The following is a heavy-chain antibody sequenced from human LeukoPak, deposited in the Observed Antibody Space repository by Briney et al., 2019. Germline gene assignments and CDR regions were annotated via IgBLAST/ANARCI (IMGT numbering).Heavy chain of an antibody. D-gene: IGHD6-19*01. Sequence: GGSLRLSCAASGFTFSSYSMNWVRQAPGKGLEWVSSISSSSSYIYYADSVKDRFTISRDNAKNSLYLQMNSLRAEDTAVYYCAREIAVAGTNADYWGQGTLVTVSS. CDR3: AREIAVAGTNADY. CDR2: ISSSSSYI. V-gene: IGHV3-21*01. J-gene: IGHJ4*02. CDR1: GFTFSSYS.